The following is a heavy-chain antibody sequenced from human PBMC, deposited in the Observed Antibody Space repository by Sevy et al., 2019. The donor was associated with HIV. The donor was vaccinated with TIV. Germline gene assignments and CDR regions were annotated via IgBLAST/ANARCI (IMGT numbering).Heavy chain of an antibody. D-gene: IGHD1-7*01. V-gene: IGHV3-53*01. CDR3: ARTPIGNYVDHFDY. CDR2: IHGGGTT. Sequence: GGSLRLSCAASGFIVTSYYMSWVRQAPGKGLEWVSVIHGGGTTQYADSVKGRFTISRDNSKNTLYLQMNTLRAEDTAVYYCARTPIGNYVDHFDYWGQGTLVTVSS. J-gene: IGHJ4*02. CDR1: GFIVTSYY.